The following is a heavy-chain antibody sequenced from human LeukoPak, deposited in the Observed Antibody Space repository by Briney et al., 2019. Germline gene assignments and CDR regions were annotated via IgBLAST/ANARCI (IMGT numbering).Heavy chain of an antibody. J-gene: IGHJ4*02. CDR3: ARDREYYDFWSGYYHFDY. CDR2: ISAYNGNT. V-gene: IGHV1-18*01. CDR1: GYTFTSDG. D-gene: IGHD3-3*01. Sequence: ASVKVSCKASGYTFTSDGISWVRQAPGQGLEWMGWISAYNGNTNYAQKLQGRVTMTTDTSTSTAYMELRSLRSDDTAVYYCARDREYYDFWSGYYHFDYWGQGTLVTVSS.